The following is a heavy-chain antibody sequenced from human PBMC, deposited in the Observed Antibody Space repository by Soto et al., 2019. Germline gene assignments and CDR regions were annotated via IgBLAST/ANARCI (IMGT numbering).Heavy chain of an antibody. Sequence: PGGSLRLSCTASGFTFGDYAMSWFRQAPGKGLEWVGFIRSKAYGGSTYYADSVKGRFTISRDNSKNTLYLQMNSLRAEDTAVYYCAKVFPQFCSSTSCYITSWGQGTLVTVSS. CDR3: AKVFPQFCSSTSCYITS. J-gene: IGHJ4*02. CDR1: GFTFGDYA. D-gene: IGHD2-2*02. CDR2: IRSKAYGGST. V-gene: IGHV3-23*01.